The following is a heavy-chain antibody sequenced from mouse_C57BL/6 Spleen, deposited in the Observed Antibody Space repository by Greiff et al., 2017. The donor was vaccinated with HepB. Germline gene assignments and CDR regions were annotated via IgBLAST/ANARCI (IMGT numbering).Heavy chain of an antibody. CDR2: ISGGGGNT. D-gene: IGHD1-2*01. CDR1: GFTFSSYT. J-gene: IGHJ4*01. CDR3: ARHVGGNFNYGAMDY. Sequence: EVQRVESGGGLVKPGGSLKLSCAASGFTFSSYTMSWVRQTPEKRLEWVATISGGGGNTYYPDSVKGRFTISRDNAKNTLYLQMSSLRSEDTALYYCARHVGGNFNYGAMDYWGQGTSVTVSS. V-gene: IGHV5-9*01.